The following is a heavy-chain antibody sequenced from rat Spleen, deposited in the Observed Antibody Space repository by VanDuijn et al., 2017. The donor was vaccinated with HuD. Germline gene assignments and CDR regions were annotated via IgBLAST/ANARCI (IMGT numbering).Heavy chain of an antibody. D-gene: IGHD3-2*01. V-gene: IGHV5-25*01. Sequence: EVQLVESGGGLVQPGRSMKLSCAASGFTFSNCDIAWVRQAPTKGLEWVASISPSGGSTYYRDSVKGRFTVSRDNAKTTLYLQMDSLRSEDTATYYCARHPDYFDYWGQGVMVTVSS. J-gene: IGHJ2*01. CDR3: ARHPDYFDY. CDR1: GFTFSNCD. CDR2: ISPSGGST.